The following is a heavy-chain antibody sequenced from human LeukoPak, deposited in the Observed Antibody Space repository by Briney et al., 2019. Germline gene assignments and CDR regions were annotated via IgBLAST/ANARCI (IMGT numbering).Heavy chain of an antibody. D-gene: IGHD2-21*02. CDR2: IHSGGST. V-gene: IGHV3-66*01. Sequence: GGSLRLSCAASGFTVSSNYMNWVRQAPGKGLEWVSVIHSGGSTYYADSVKDRFIISRDNSKNTLYLQMNSLRAEDTAVYYCARDAYCGGDCYFAFQHWGQGTLATVSS. CDR1: GFTVSSNY. CDR3: ARDAYCGGDCYFAFQH. J-gene: IGHJ1*01.